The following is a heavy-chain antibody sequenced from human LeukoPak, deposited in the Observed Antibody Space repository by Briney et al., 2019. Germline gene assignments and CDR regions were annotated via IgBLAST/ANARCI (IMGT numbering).Heavy chain of an antibody. Sequence: GGSLRLSCAASGFTFSDYDMHWVRQATGKGLEWVSAIGTAGDTYYTGSVKGRFTISREIAKNSLYLQMNSLRAGDTAVYYCARVAKERVGGVYYFDYWGQGTLVTVSS. CDR1: GFTFSDYD. CDR3: ARVAKERVGGVYYFDY. J-gene: IGHJ4*02. CDR2: IGTAGDT. V-gene: IGHV3-13*01. D-gene: IGHD1-1*01.